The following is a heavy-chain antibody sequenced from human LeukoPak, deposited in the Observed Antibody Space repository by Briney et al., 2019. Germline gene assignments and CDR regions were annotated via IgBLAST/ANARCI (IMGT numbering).Heavy chain of an antibody. CDR3: ARGALDAATPFDS. CDR2: ISTTSGNI. J-gene: IGHJ5*01. Sequence: GGSLRLSCEASGFTFSDYYMSWIRQAPGKGLEWVAAISTTSGNIYYADSLKGRFTISRHNAKKSVYLQMNSLRAEDTAVYYCARGALDAATPFDSWGQGTLVTVSS. D-gene: IGHD2-15*01. CDR1: GFTFSDYY. V-gene: IGHV3-11*04.